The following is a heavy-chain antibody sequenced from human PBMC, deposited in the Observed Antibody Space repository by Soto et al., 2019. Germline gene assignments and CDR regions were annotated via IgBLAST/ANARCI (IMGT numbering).Heavy chain of an antibody. CDR2: IIPLFGTA. Sequence: ASVKVSCKASGGTFSTYAIDWVRQAPGQGLEWMGGIIPLFGTAKYAQNFQGRITITADESTNTAYMELRSLRSEDTAVYYCARGVHYDSSGYYYFYWGQGTLVTVSS. V-gene: IGHV1-69*13. D-gene: IGHD3-22*01. CDR1: GGTFSTYA. J-gene: IGHJ4*02. CDR3: ARGVHYDSSGYYYFY.